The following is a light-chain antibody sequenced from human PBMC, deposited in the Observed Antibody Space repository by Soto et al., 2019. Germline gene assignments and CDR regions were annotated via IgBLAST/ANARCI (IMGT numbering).Light chain of an antibody. CDR2: DAS. V-gene: IGKV3-20*01. CDR3: QQYDSSPQA. Sequence: EIVLTQSPGTLSLSPGERVTLSCRASQSVSSFLAWYQQKPGQAPRLLIYDASSRATGIPDRFSGSGSGTDFTLTISRLEPEDFAVYFCQQYDSSPQAFGLGTKVDIK. CDR1: QSVSSF. J-gene: IGKJ1*01.